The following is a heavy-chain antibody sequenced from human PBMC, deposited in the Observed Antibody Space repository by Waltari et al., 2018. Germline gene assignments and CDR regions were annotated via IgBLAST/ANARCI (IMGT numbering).Heavy chain of an antibody. V-gene: IGHV4-39*01. J-gene: IGHJ1*01. CDR2: RQDRVNT. CDR3: GRIAFGDEGGYFQH. Sequence: WGWISSPPRKGRGGMGKRQDRVNTFYNPAQKSRLMVSLATSKTQYSLRLSSMGAADTAVYFCGRIAFGDEGGYFQHWGQGTLVTVSS. D-gene: IGHD4-17*01.